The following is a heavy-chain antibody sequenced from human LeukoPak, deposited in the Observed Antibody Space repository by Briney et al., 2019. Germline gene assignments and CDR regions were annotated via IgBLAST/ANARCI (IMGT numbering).Heavy chain of an antibody. Sequence: GGSLRLSCAASGLTFSSYAMNWVRQAPGKGLEWVSAISGRGDITYYTDSVKGRFTISRDTSRSTLYLQMSSLRAEDTAVYYCTKDLAFCGGDCYSGADNWGQGALVTVSS. CDR2: ISGRGDIT. V-gene: IGHV3-23*01. CDR3: TKDLAFCGGDCYSGADN. D-gene: IGHD2-21*01. CDR1: GLTFSSYA. J-gene: IGHJ4*02.